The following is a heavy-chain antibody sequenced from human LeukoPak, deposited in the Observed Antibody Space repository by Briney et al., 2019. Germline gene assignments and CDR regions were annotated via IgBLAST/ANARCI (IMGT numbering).Heavy chain of an antibody. V-gene: IGHV4-34*01. J-gene: IGHJ6*03. CDR1: GGTFSSYY. Sequence: PSETLSLTCAVYGGTFSSYYWSWIRQPPGKGLEWVGEINHSGNTNYNPSLKSRVTISIDTSKNQFSLKLSSVTAADTAVYYCARGRTPLNYYMDVWGKGTTVTDSS. CDR2: INHSGNT. CDR3: ARGRTPLNYYMDV.